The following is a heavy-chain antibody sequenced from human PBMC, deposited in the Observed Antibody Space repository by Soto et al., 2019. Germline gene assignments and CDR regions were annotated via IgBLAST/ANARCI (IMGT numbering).Heavy chain of an antibody. J-gene: IGHJ4*02. Sequence: QVQLVQSGAEVKKPGSSVKVSCKASGGTFSSYAISWVRQAPGQGLEWMGGIIPIFGTANYAQKFQGRVTITADKSTSTDYMELSSLRSEDTAGYYCAIGYCSGGSCDSDYWGQGTLVTVSS. CDR1: GGTFSSYA. CDR3: AIGYCSGGSCDSDY. D-gene: IGHD2-15*01. V-gene: IGHV1-69*06. CDR2: IIPIFGTA.